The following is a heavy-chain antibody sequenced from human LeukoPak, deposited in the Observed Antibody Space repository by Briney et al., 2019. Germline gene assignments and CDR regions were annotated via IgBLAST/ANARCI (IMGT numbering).Heavy chain of an antibody. CDR3: ARDIELST. Sequence: PGGSVTLFCAASGFTFSISAMSWVRQAPGKGLVWVSLISYSGYNAYYGDSVRDGFTTSRDKLKDTLYLHMPSLKGEETAIYYSARDIELSTWGLGTMVTVSS. CDR1: GFTFSISA. V-gene: IGHV3-23*01. J-gene: IGHJ3*01. D-gene: IGHD3-16*02. CDR2: ISYSGYNA.